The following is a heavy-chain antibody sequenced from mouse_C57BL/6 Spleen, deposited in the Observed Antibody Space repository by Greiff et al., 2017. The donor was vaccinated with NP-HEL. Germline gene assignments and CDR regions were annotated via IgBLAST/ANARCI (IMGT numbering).Heavy chain of an antibody. CDR1: GFTFSDYG. V-gene: IGHV5-17*01. CDR2: ISSGSSTI. Sequence: EVHLVESGGGLVKPGGSLKLSCAASGFTFSDYGMHWVRQAPEKGLEWVAYISSGSSTIYYADTVKGRFTISRDNAKNTLFLQMTSLRSEDTAMYYCAQNYYGSGAYWGQGTLVTVSA. J-gene: IGHJ3*01. D-gene: IGHD1-1*01. CDR3: AQNYYGSGAY.